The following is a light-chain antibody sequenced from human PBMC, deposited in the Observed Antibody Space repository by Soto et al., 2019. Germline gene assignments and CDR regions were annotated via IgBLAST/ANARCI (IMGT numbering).Light chain of an antibody. CDR3: SSYAGYLHV. Sequence: QSALTQPRSVSGSPGQSVTISCTGTSSDVGAYNYVSWYQQHPGKAPKVMISDVNRRPSGVPDRFSGSKSGNTASLTISGLQADDEADYYCSSYAGYLHVFGTGTKLTVL. CDR1: SSDVGAYNY. J-gene: IGLJ1*01. V-gene: IGLV2-11*01. CDR2: DVN.